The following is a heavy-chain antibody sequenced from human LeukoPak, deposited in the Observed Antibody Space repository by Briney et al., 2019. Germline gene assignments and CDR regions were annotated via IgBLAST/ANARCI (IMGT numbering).Heavy chain of an antibody. V-gene: IGHV3-74*01. D-gene: IGHD1-26*01. Sequence: GGSLRLSCATSGFTFSSYWMFWVRQAPGKGLVWVSRINNDATTTNYADSVKGRFTISRDNAKNTLYLQMNSLRAEDTAVYYCATDFGYSGSYGGRGTLVTVSS. CDR1: GFTFSSYW. CDR3: ATDFGYSGSY. J-gene: IGHJ4*02. CDR2: INNDATTT.